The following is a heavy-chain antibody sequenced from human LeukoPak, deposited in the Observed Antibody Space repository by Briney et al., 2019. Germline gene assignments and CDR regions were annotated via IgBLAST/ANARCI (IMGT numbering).Heavy chain of an antibody. J-gene: IGHJ5*02. CDR2: IYYSGST. CDR1: GGSISSGGYY. CDR3: AREVSIATSSGGFDP. D-gene: IGHD6-6*01. V-gene: IGHV4-31*03. Sequence: SQTLSLTCTVSGGSISSGGYYWSWIRQHPGKGLEWIGYIYYSGSTYYNPSLKSRVTISVDTSKNQFSLKLGSVTAADTAVYYCAREVSIATSSGGFDPWGQGTLVTVSS.